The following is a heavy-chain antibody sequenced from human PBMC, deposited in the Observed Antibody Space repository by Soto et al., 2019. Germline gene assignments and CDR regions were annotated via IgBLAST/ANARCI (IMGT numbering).Heavy chain of an antibody. D-gene: IGHD1-7*01. J-gene: IGHJ4*02. CDR1: GFTFSSYA. Sequence: QVQLVESGGGVVQPGRSLRLSCAASGFTFSSYAMHWVRQAPGTGLEWVAVISYDGSNTYYADSVKGRFTISRDNSKTTLYLQMNSLRAEDTAVYYCARDRLELPSTLFDYWGQGTLVTVSS. CDR2: ISYDGSNT. V-gene: IGHV3-30-3*01. CDR3: ARDRLELPSTLFDY.